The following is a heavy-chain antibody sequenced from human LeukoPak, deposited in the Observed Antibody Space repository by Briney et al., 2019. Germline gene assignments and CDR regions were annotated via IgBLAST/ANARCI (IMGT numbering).Heavy chain of an antibody. V-gene: IGHV3-74*01. CDR3: IRLYTSGSFDY. Sequence: PGGSLRLSCAASGFTFSSYWIHWVRQAPGKGLVWVSRINGDGSSTTYADSVKGRFTISRDNAKNTLYLQMNSLRAEDTAVYYCIRLYTSGSFDYWGQGTLVTVSS. D-gene: IGHD6-19*01. J-gene: IGHJ4*02. CDR2: INGDGSST. CDR1: GFTFSSYW.